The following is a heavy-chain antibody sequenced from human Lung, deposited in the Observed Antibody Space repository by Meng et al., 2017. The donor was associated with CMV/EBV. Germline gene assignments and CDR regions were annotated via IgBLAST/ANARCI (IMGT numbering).Heavy chain of an antibody. J-gene: IGHJ6*02. CDR1: GFTFSNYW. V-gene: IGHV3-7*01. Sequence: GGSLRLXCEVSGFTFSNYWMSWVRQAPGKGLEWVANIKQDGGEKNYVDSVRGRFTISRDNAKNSLWLHMNSLRAEDSAVYYCSSLSSNYGMDVWGQGTTVTVSS. CDR2: IKQDGGEK. CDR3: SSLSSNYGMDV.